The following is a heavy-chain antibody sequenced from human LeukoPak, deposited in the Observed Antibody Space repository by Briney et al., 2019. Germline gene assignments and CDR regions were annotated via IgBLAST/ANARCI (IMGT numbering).Heavy chain of an antibody. Sequence: SETLSLTCAVSGYSISSGYYWGWILQPPGKGLEWIGSIYHSGSTYYNPSLKSRVTISVDTSKNQFSLKLSSVTAADTAVYYCARLYSGVTRPFDYWGQGTLVTVSS. D-gene: IGHD4-23*01. CDR2: IYHSGST. CDR1: GYSISSGYY. CDR3: ARLYSGVTRPFDY. V-gene: IGHV4-38-2*01. J-gene: IGHJ4*02.